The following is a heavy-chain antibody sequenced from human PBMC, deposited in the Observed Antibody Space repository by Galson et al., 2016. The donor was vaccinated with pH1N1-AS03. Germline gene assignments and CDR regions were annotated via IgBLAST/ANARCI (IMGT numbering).Heavy chain of an antibody. V-gene: IGHV4-59*01. CDR3: ARILADTNGWFHIDY. CDR1: GGSISYNY. Sequence: SETLSLTCTVSGGSISYNYWTWIRQPPGKGLEWIGYLYNGGTTDYNPSLQNRVTISVDTSKNEFALKLNSVTAADAAVYYCARILADTNGWFHIDYWGQGTLVTVSS. CDR2: LYNGGTT. D-gene: IGHD6-19*01. J-gene: IGHJ4*02.